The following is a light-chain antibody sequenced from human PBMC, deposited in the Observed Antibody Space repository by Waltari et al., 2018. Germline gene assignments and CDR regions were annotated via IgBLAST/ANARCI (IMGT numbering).Light chain of an antibody. Sequence: QSVLYNSNDKNYLAWYQQKPGQSPKLLIYWASTRESGVPDRFSGSGSGTDFTLTISSLQAEDVAVYYCQQYYRSRTFGQGTKVEIK. J-gene: IGKJ1*01. CDR3: QQYYRSRT. CDR2: WAS. CDR1: QSVLYNSNDKNY. V-gene: IGKV4-1*01.